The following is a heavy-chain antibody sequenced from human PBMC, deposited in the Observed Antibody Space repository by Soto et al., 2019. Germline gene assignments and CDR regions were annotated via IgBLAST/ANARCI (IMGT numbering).Heavy chain of an antibody. V-gene: IGHV2-5*01. CDR3: AHSSWAYSSSSAGYYYYCHGMDV. CDR1: GFPLSTSGVG. D-gene: IGHD6-6*01. J-gene: IGHJ6*02. Sequence: QITLKESGPTLVKHTQTLTLTCTFYGFPLSTSGVGVGWIRQPPGKALEWLALIYWNDGKRYSPTLKSRLTIIKETSKTQVGLTMTIMDPVDTATYCCAHSSWAYSSSSAGYYYYCHGMDVWGQGTTVTVSS. CDR2: IYWNDGK.